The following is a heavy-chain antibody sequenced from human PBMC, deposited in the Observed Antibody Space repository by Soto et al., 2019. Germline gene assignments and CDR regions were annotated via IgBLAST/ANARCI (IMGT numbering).Heavy chain of an antibody. J-gene: IGHJ5*02. CDR2: INAGNGNT. D-gene: IGHD6-19*01. V-gene: IGHV1-3*01. Sequence: ASVKVSCKASGYTFTSYAIHWVRQAPGQRLEWMGWINAGNGNTKYSRKFQGRVTITRDTSASTAYMELSRLRSEDTAVYYCASSGWYGGWFDPWGQGPLVTLSS. CDR1: GYTFTSYA. CDR3: ASSGWYGGWFDP.